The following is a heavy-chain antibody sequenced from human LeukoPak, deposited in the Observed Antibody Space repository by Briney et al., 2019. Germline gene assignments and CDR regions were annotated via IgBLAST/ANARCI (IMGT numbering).Heavy chain of an antibody. V-gene: IGHV1-2*02. J-gene: IGHJ4*02. CDR3: ATVTRYHSDGYTSRGYNDY. D-gene: IGHD5-24*01. CDR1: GYTFTGYS. Sequence: ASVTVSCKASGYTFTGYSMHWVRQAPGQGLEWMGLIRPNSGTTNYAQRFQGRVTMTRDTSISTAYMELSSLRSDDPAVYYCATVTRYHSDGYTSRGYNDYWGQGTLVTVSS. CDR2: IRPNSGTT.